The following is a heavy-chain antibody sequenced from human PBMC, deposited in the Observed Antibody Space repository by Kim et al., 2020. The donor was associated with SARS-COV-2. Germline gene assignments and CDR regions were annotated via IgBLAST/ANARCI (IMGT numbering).Heavy chain of an antibody. D-gene: IGHD3-10*01. V-gene: IGHV4-38-2*02. J-gene: IGHJ4*02. CDR1: GYSISSGYY. Sequence: SETLSLTCTVSGYSISSGYYWGWIRQPPGKGLEWIGSIYHSGSTYYNPSLKSRVTISVDTSKNQFSLKLSSVTAADTAVYYCARSSLLWFGEQHFDYWGQGTLVTVSS. CDR2: IYHSGST. CDR3: ARSSLLWFGEQHFDY.